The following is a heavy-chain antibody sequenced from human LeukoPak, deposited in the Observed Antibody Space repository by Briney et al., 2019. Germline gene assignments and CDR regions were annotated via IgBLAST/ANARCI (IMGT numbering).Heavy chain of an antibody. J-gene: IGHJ6*02. D-gene: IGHD7-27*01. CDR1: GGTFSSYA. V-gene: IGHV1-69*13. CDR2: IIPIFGTA. CDR3: ARDQTGDAFLEPYSYYYYYGMDV. Sequence: ASVKVSCKASGGTFSSYAISWVRQAPGQGLEWMGGIIPIFGTANYAQKFQGRVTITADESTSTAYMELSSLRSEDTAVYYCARDQTGDAFLEPYSYYYYYGMDVWGRGTTVTVSS.